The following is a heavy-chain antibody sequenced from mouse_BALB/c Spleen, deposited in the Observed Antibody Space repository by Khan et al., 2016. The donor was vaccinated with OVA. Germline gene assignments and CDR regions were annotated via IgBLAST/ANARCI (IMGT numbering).Heavy chain of an antibody. CDR2: INTYTGEP. Sequence: SGPELKKPGETVQISCKASGFTFTNYGMNWVKQAPGKDLKWMGWINTYTGEPTFADDFKGRFAFSLETSASTAYLQINSLKNEDTATYFCARVGYNGTMDCWGQGTSVTVSS. J-gene: IGHJ4*01. D-gene: IGHD2-14*01. CDR1: GFTFTNYG. V-gene: IGHV9-3-1*01. CDR3: ARVGYNGTMDC.